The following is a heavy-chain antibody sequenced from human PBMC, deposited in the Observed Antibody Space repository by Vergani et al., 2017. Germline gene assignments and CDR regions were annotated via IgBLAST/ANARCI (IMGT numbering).Heavy chain of an antibody. J-gene: IGHJ2*01. Sequence: QVQLQESGSGLVKPSQTLSLTCTVSGDSINSGHYSWNWIRQSPSKGLEWIGYIFPSGSTYYNPSLETRVTISIDKSKTQFSLTLSSSIAADTAVYYCARSPLQRNYFWYFDLWGRGSLVTVSS. CDR2: IFPSGST. V-gene: IGHV4-30-2*06. CDR3: ARSPLQRNYFWYFDL. CDR1: GDSINSGHYS. D-gene: IGHD1-7*01.